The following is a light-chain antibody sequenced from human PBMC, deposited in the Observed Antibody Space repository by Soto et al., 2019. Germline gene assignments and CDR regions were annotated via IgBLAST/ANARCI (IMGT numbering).Light chain of an antibody. CDR1: QSVSSSY. V-gene: IGKV3-20*01. CDR2: GAS. J-gene: IGKJ3*01. CDR3: QQYVSSPRVT. Sequence: EIVLTQSPGTLSLSPGERATLSCRASQSVSSSYLAWYQQKPGQAPRLLIYGASSGATGIPDRFSGSGSGTDFTLTISRLEPEDFAVYYCQQYVSSPRVTFCPGTNVDIK.